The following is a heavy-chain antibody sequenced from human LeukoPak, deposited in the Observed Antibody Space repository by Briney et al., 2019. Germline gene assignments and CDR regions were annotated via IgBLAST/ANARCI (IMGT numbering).Heavy chain of an antibody. CDR2: LYYSGST. D-gene: IGHD6-19*01. Sequence: SETLSLTCTVSGGSISSYYWSWIRQPPGKGLEWIGYLYYSGSTHYNPSLKSRVTISVDTSKNQFSLKLGSVTAADTAVYYCARRPVPNFPIAVAGFDYWGQGTLVTVSS. V-gene: IGHV4-59*01. CDR3: ARRPVPNFPIAVAGFDY. J-gene: IGHJ4*02. CDR1: GGSISSYY.